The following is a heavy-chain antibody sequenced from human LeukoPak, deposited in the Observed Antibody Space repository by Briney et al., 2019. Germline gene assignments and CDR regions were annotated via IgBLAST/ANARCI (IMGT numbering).Heavy chain of an antibody. J-gene: IGHJ6*02. D-gene: IGHD3-10*01. CDR2: INPSGGST. CDR1: GYTFTSYY. Sequence: GASVKVSCKASGYTFTSYYMHWVRQAPGQGLEWMGIINPSGGSTSYAQKFQGRVTMTRDTSTSTVYMELSSLRSEDTAVYYCARGLWFGEPPLYYYYGMDVWGQGTTVTVSS. V-gene: IGHV1-46*01. CDR3: ARGLWFGEPPLYYYYGMDV.